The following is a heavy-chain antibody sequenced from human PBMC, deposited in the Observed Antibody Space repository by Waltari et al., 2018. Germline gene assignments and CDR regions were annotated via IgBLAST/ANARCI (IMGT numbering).Heavy chain of an antibody. Sequence: QVQLQESGPGLVKPSETLSLTCAVSGYSISSGYYWGWIRQPPGKGLEWIGSIYHSGSTYYNPSLKSRVTISVDTSKNQFSLKLSSVTAADTAVYYCARHVRTRISNSSGWYYFAGSFDYWGQGTLVTVSS. CDR1: GYSISSGYY. V-gene: IGHV4-38-2*01. J-gene: IGHJ4*02. CDR2: IYHSGST. CDR3: ARHVRTRISNSSGWYYFAGSFDY. D-gene: IGHD6-19*01.